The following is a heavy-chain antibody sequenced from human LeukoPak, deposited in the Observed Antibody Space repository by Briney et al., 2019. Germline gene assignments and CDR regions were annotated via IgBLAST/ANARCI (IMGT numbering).Heavy chain of an antibody. D-gene: IGHD1-20*01. Sequence: ASVKVSCKASGYTVTGYYMHWVRQAPGQGLECMGWINPNSGGTNYAQKFQGRVTMTRDTSISTAYMELSRLRSDDTAVYYCARVRRQMYNWNPEGLDYWGQGTLVTVSS. CDR2: INPNSGGT. CDR1: GYTVTGYY. J-gene: IGHJ4*02. CDR3: ARVRRQMYNWNPEGLDY. V-gene: IGHV1-2*02.